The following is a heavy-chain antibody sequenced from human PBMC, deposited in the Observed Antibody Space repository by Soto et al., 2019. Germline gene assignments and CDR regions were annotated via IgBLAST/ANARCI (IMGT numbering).Heavy chain of an antibody. V-gene: IGHV3-33*01. J-gene: IGHJ3*02. Sequence: GGSLRLSCAASGFTFSSYGMHWVRQAPGKGLEWVAVIWYDGSNKYYADSVKGRFTISRDNSKNTLYLQMNSLRAEDTAVYYCARSIAAAGTKRSGAFDIWGQGTMVTVSS. CDR3: ARSIAAAGTKRSGAFDI. CDR1: GFTFSSYG. CDR2: IWYDGSNK. D-gene: IGHD6-13*01.